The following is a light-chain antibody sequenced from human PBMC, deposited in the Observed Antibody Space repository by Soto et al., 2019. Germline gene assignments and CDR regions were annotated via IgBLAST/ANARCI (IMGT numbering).Light chain of an antibody. J-gene: IGKJ2*01. Sequence: IQMTQSPSTLSASVGDRVTITCRASQSISSWLAWYQQKPGKAPKLVIYKASSLERGVTSRFSGSGSGTEFTLTISSLPPDDFATYYCPQYNRYFVYTFGEGTKLEI. CDR3: PQYNRYFVYT. CDR1: QSISSW. CDR2: KAS. V-gene: IGKV1-5*03.